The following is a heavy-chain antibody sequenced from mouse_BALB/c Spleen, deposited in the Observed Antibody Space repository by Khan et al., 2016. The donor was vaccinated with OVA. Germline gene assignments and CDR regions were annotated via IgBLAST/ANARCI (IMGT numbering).Heavy chain of an antibody. Sequence: EVQLQESGPGLVKPSQSLSLTCTVTGYSITSDYAWNWIRQFPGNKMEWMGYMHYSGSTSSNPSLKSRISITRDSSKNQFVLHLNSVTSEDTATYYCARWFAYWGQGTRVTVSA. CDR3: ARWFAY. V-gene: IGHV3-2*02. J-gene: IGHJ3*01. CDR2: MHYSGST. CDR1: GYSITSDYA.